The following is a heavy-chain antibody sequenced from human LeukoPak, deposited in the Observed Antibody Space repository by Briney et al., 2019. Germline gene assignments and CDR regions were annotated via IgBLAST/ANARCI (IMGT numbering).Heavy chain of an antibody. J-gene: IGHJ3*02. CDR2: IKQDGSEK. Sequence: GGSLRLSCAASGFTFSSYWMSWVRQAPGKGLEWVANIKQDGSEKYYVDSVKGRFTISRDNAKNSLYLQMNSLRAEDTAVYYCARVAAAGTRPDAFDIWGQGTMVTVSS. V-gene: IGHV3-7*01. D-gene: IGHD6-13*01. CDR1: GFTFSSYW. CDR3: ARVAAAGTRPDAFDI.